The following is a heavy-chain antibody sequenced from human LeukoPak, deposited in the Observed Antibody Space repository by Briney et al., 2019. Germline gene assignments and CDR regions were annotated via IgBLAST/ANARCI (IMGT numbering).Heavy chain of an antibody. V-gene: IGHV4-4*02. J-gene: IGHJ5*02. CDR1: GGSISSSNW. CDR3: ARELRVGATRFDP. CDR2: IYHSGST. Sequence: SETLSLTCAVSGGSISSSNWWSWVRPPPGKGLEWIGEIYHSGSTNYNPSLKSRVTISVDKSKNQFSLKLSSVTAADTAVYYCARELRVGATRFDPWGQGTLVTVSS. D-gene: IGHD1-26*01.